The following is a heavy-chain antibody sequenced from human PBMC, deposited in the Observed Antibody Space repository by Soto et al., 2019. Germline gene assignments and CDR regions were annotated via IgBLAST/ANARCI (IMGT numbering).Heavy chain of an antibody. V-gene: IGHV1-2*02. CDR1: TYTFKDYF. Sequence: HLVQSGAEVKQPGASVRVSCKASTYTFKDYFLHWVRQAPGQGLEWMGWINPNNGATEYAQKFQGRVTMTSDTSISTAYIEVSGLKSGDTAMYYCARDASPDFWSGYYDYWGQGTLITVST. D-gene: IGHD3-3*01. CDR3: ARDASPDFWSGYYDY. CDR2: INPNNGAT. J-gene: IGHJ4*02.